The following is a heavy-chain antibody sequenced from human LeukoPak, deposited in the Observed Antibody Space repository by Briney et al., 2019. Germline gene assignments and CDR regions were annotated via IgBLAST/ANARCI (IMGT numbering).Heavy chain of an antibody. D-gene: IGHD6-25*01. CDR3: ARFAAGGSYYYYMDV. Sequence: PGGSLRLSCAASGFTVSSNCMSWVRQAPGKGLEWVSVIYSGGSTYYADSVKGRFTISRDNSKNTLYLQMNSLRAEDTAVYYCARFAAGGSYYYYMDVWGKGTTVTVSS. CDR1: GFTVSSNC. V-gene: IGHV3-66*01. CDR2: IYSGGST. J-gene: IGHJ6*03.